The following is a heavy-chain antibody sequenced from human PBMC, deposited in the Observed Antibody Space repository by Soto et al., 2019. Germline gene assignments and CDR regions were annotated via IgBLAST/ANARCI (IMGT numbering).Heavy chain of an antibody. J-gene: IGHJ4*02. D-gene: IGHD2-8*02. V-gene: IGHV3-7*05. CDR3: ASTGGVLEPLTG. CDR1: GFTFSDSW. CDR2: IKADGREK. Sequence: EMQLVDSGGGLVQPGGSLRLSCAASGFTFSDSWMNWVRQAPGKGLEWVANIKADGREKYYVDSVKGRFTISRDNAKNSLYLQMHSLRAEDTAVYYWASTGGVLEPLTGWGQGTLVTVSS.